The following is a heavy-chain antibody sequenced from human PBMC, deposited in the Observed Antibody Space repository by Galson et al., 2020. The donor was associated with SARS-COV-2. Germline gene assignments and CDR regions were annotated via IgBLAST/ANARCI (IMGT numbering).Heavy chain of an antibody. J-gene: IGHJ6*03. D-gene: IGHD5-18*01. V-gene: IGHV1-69*10. CDR1: GGTFSSYA. CDR3: ARVNGGIQLWPHTGRDMYYYYYMDV. CDR2: IIPILGIA. Sequence: SVKVSCKASGGTFSSYAISWVRQAPGQGLEWMGGIIPILGIANYAQKFQGRVTITADKSTSTAYMELSSLRSEDTAVYYCARVNGGIQLWPHTGRDMYYYYYMDVWGKGTTVTVSS.